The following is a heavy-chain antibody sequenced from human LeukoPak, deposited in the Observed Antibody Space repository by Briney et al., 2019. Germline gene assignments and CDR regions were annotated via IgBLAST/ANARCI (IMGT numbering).Heavy chain of an antibody. CDR1: GGSITNYY. J-gene: IGHJ5*02. D-gene: IGHD3-10*01. CDR2: IYNSGST. CDR3: ARGLWFGEFLDWFDP. Sequence: SETLSLTCSVSGGSITNYYWSWIRQPPGKGLEWIGYIYNSGSTNYNPSLKSRVTISLDTSKNQFSLKLSSVTAVDTAIYYCARGLWFGEFLDWFDPWGQGTLVTVSS. V-gene: IGHV4-59*01.